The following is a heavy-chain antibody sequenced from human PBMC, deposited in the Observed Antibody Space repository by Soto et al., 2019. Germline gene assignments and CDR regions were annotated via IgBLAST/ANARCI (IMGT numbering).Heavy chain of an antibody. J-gene: IGHJ6*02. CDR1: GFTFSSYG. D-gene: IGHD6-19*01. CDR2: IWYDGSNK. CDR3: ARGRARIAVDGMDV. Sequence: QVQLVESGGGVVQPGRSLRLSCAASGFTFSSYGMHWVRQAPGKGLEWVAVIWYDGSNKYYADSVKGRFTISRDNSMNTLDLQMNSLRAEETAVYYCARGRARIAVDGMDVWGQGTTVTVSS. V-gene: IGHV3-33*01.